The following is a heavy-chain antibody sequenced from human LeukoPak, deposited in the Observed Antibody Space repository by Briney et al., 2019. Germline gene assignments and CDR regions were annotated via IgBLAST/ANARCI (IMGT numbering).Heavy chain of an antibody. J-gene: IGHJ4*02. CDR3: AEAYCTNGVCSFDY. Sequence: PSETLSLTCTVSGGSISSYYWSWIRQPPGKGLEWIGYIYYSGSTNYNPSLKSRVTISVDTSKNQFSLKLSSVTAADTAVYYCAEAYCTNGVCSFDYWGQGTLVTVSS. CDR2: IYYSGST. V-gene: IGHV4-59*12. CDR1: GGSISSYY. D-gene: IGHD2-8*01.